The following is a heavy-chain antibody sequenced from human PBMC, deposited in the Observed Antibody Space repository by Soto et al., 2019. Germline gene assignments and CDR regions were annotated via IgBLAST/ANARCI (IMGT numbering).Heavy chain of an antibody. D-gene: IGHD2-8*02. Sequence: VQLVQSGAEVRKPGASGNISCRPSGFSFSDNLINWVRQAPGKSLEWMGWIDPDNGNKSYSKTFQGRVTMSRHSSASIAYVEVSDLTSEDTAVYDCARDILSVGPRANDDFDVWGQGTMVTVSS. V-gene: IGHV1-3*01. CDR2: IDPDNGNK. CDR3: ARDILSVGPRANDDFDV. CDR1: GFSFSDNL. J-gene: IGHJ3*01.